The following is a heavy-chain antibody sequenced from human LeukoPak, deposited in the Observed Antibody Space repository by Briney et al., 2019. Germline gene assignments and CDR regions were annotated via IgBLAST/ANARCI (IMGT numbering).Heavy chain of an antibody. CDR1: GFTFGDYA. J-gene: IGHJ4*02. CDR2: IRSKAYGGTT. V-gene: IGHV3-49*04. CDR3: TRGGVDSSGYQSGY. Sequence: GRSLRLSCTASGFTFGDYAMSWVRQAPGKGLEWVGFIRSKAYGGTTEYAASVKGRFTISRDDSKSIAYLQMNSLKTEDTAVYYCTRGGVDSSGYQSGYWGQGTLVTVSS. D-gene: IGHD3-22*01.